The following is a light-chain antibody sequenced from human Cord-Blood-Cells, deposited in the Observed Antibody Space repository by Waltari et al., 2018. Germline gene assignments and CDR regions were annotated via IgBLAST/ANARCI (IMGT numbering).Light chain of an antibody. CDR3: SSYTSSSIFYV. CDR1: SSDVGGYNY. V-gene: IGLV2-14*01. J-gene: IGLJ1*01. CDR2: YGS. Sequence: QSALTQPAPVSGSPGQSITISCTGTSSDVGGYNYFSCYQQHPGKAPTRKIYYGSKRPSGVSNRFSGSKSGNTASLTISGLQAEDEADYYCSSYTSSSIFYVFGTGTKVTVL.